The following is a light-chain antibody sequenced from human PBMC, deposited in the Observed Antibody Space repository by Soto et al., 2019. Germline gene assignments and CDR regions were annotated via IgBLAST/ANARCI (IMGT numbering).Light chain of an antibody. J-gene: IGKJ1*01. CDR1: QTISSW. CDR3: QQYNSYWT. Sequence: DIHMTHSPSTLTRPSGDRVTITLRASQTISSWLAWYQQKPRKAPQLLIYKASTLKSGVPSRFSGSGSGTEFIITISSLQPDDFATYYCQQYNSYWTFGQGTKVDIK. V-gene: IGKV1-5*03. CDR2: KAS.